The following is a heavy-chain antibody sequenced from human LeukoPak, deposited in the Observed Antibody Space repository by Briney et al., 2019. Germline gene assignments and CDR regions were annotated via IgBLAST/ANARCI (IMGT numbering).Heavy chain of an antibody. CDR1: GFTFSNYW. D-gene: IGHD3-22*01. J-gene: IGHJ4*02. CDR2: IKSDGRSI. V-gene: IGHV3-74*01. Sequence: GGSLRLSCAASGFTFSNYWMHWVRQAPGKGLVWVSRIKSDGRSISYADFVKGRFTISRDNAKNTLYLQMNSLRAEDTALYYCGGGDSSGSPDYWGQGTLVTVSS. CDR3: GGGDSSGSPDY.